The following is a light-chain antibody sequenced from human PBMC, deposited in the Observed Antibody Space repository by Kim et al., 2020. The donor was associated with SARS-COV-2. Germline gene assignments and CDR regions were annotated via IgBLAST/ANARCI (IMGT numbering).Light chain of an antibody. CDR3: EQYGRGGRT. J-gene: IGKJ4*01. V-gene: IGKV3-20*01. Sequence: SRGERDATSGRASQSVSSSDLEWDKQKTGQGPRLLIYSASSRATGIPDRGRGGGCGTEFTLTIRGVEREKIAEYYCEQYGRGGRTFGGGAKVGIK. CDR1: QSVSSSD. CDR2: SAS.